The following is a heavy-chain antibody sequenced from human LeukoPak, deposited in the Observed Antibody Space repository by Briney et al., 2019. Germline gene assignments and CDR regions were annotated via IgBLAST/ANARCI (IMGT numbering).Heavy chain of an antibody. J-gene: IGHJ4*02. D-gene: IGHD3-9*01. CDR2: ISTSSSYI. Sequence: GGSLRLSCAASGFTVSSIYMSWVRQAPGKGLEWVSSISTSSSYIYYADSVKGRFTISRDNARKSMYLQMNSLRAEDTAMYYCARDNDNLTGYQARFDYWGQGTLVTVSS. CDR3: ARDNDNLTGYQARFDY. CDR1: GFTVSSIY. V-gene: IGHV3-21*01.